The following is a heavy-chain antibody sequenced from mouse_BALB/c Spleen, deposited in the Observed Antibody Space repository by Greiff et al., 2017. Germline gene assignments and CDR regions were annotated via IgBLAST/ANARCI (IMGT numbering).Heavy chain of an antibody. Sequence: EVKLVESGGGLVQPGGSLKLSCAASGFTFSSYGMSWVRQTPDKRLALVATINSNGGSTYYPDSVKGRFTISRDNAKNTQYLQMSSLKSEDTAMYYCARDGGSTDNTWIAYWGQGTLVTVSA. CDR3: ARDGGSTDNTWIAY. J-gene: IGHJ3*01. V-gene: IGHV5-6-3*01. CDR1: GFTFSSYG. CDR2: INSNGGST. D-gene: IGHD1-1*01.